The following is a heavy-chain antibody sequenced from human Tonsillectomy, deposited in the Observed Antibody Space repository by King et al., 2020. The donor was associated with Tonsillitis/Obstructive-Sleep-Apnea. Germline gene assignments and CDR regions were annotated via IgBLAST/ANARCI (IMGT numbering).Heavy chain of an antibody. V-gene: IGHV4-59*01. Sequence: VQLQESGPGLVKPSETLSLTCTVSGDSISSYYWSWIRQPPGKGLEWIGYLYYSGSTNYNPSLKSRVTISVDTSKNQFSLKLSSVTAADTRVYYCALTRAYGESVAFDIWGQGTMVTVSS. CDR3: ALTRAYGESVAFDI. J-gene: IGHJ3*02. D-gene: IGHD4-17*01. CDR1: GDSISSYY. CDR2: LYYSGST.